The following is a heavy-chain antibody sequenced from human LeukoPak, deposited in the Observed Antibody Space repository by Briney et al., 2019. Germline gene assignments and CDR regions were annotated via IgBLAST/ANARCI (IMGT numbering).Heavy chain of an antibody. CDR1: GYTFTSYY. CDR3: ARDQYSSDAFD. CDR2: IIPIFGTA. Sequence: SVKVSCKASGYTFTSYYMHWVRQAPGQGLEWMGRIIPIFGTANYAQKFQGRVTITTDESTSTAYMELSGLRSEDTAVYYCARDQYSSDAFDIGAKGQWSPSLQ. J-gene: IGHJ3*02. V-gene: IGHV1-69*05. D-gene: IGHD2-15*01.